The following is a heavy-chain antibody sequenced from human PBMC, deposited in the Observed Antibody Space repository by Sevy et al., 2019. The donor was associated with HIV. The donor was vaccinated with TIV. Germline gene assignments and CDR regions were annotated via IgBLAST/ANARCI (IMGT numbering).Heavy chain of an antibody. CDR3: AKDGGAMIVVSLFDP. Sequence: GGSLRLSCAASGFTFSSYGMHWVRQAPGKGLEWVAVISYDGSNKYYADSVKGRFTISRDNSKNTLYLQMNSLRAEDTAVYYCAKDGGAMIVVSLFDPWGQGTLVTVSS. V-gene: IGHV3-30*18. D-gene: IGHD3-22*01. CDR1: GFTFSSYG. CDR2: ISYDGSNK. J-gene: IGHJ5*02.